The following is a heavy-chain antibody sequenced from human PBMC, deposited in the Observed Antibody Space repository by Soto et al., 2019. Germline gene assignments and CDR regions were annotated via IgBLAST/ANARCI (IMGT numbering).Heavy chain of an antibody. Sequence: QVQLVQSGAEVKKPGSSVKVSCKASGGTFSSYAISWVRQAPGQGLEWMGGIIPIFGTANYAQKFQGRVTITADESTSTAYMELSSLRSEDTAVYYCARVRRIAAAGTREVYYYYGMDVWGQGTTVTVSS. J-gene: IGHJ6*02. CDR3: ARVRRIAAAGTREVYYYYGMDV. D-gene: IGHD6-13*01. CDR2: IIPIFGTA. CDR1: GGTFSSYA. V-gene: IGHV1-69*01.